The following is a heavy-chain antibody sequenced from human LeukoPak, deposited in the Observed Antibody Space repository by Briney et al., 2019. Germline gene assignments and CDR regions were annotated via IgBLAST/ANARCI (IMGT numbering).Heavy chain of an antibody. Sequence: PSETLSLTCTVSGYSISSGYYWGWIRQPPGKGLEWIGSIYHSGSTYYNPSLKSRVTISVDTSKNQFSLKLSPVTAADTAVYYCARAPYYDILTGYSFDYWGQGTLVTVSS. CDR1: GYSISSGYY. V-gene: IGHV4-38-2*02. CDR3: ARAPYYDILTGYSFDY. J-gene: IGHJ4*02. D-gene: IGHD3-9*01. CDR2: IYHSGST.